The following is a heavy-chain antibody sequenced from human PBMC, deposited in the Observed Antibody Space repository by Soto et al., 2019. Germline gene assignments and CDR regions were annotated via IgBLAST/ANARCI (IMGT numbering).Heavy chain of an antibody. CDR2: ISYDGSNK. V-gene: IGHV3-30*18. CDR3: AKDLWSDSRTYYFDY. D-gene: IGHD3-3*01. CDR1: GFTFSSYG. J-gene: IGHJ4*02. Sequence: QVQLVESGGGVVQPGRSLRLSCAASGFTFSSYGMHWVRQAPGKGLEWVAVISYDGSNKYYADSVKGRFTISRDNSKNTLYLQMNSLRGEDTAVYYCAKDLWSDSRTYYFDYWGQGTLVTVSS.